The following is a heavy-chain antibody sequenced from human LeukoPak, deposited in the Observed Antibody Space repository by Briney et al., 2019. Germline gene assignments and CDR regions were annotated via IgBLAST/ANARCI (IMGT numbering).Heavy chain of an antibody. CDR2: IYYSGST. CDR1: GGSISSYY. V-gene: IGHV4-59*12. J-gene: IGHJ1*01. Sequence: SETLSLTCTVSGGSISSYYWSWIRQPPGKGLEWIGYIYYSGSTNYNPSLKSRVTISVDTSKNQFSLKLSSVTAADTAVYYCARDVGGGGLFQHWGQGTLVTVSS. CDR3: ARDVGGGGLFQH. D-gene: IGHD1-26*01.